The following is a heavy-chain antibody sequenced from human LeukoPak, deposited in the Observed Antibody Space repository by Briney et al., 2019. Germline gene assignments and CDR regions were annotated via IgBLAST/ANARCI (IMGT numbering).Heavy chain of an antibody. J-gene: IGHJ4*02. V-gene: IGHV3-30*02. CDR2: IRYDGSNK. CDR3: ARDRSSWYQGYYFDY. Sequence: PGGSLRLSCAASGFTFSSYGMHWVRQAPGKGLEWVAFIRYDGSNKYYADSVKGRFTISRDNSKNTLYLQMNSLRAEDTAVYYCARDRSSWYQGYYFDYWGQGTLVTVSS. D-gene: IGHD6-13*01. CDR1: GFTFSSYG.